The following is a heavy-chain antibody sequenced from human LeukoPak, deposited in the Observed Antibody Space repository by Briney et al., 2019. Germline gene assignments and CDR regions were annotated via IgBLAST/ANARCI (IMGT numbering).Heavy chain of an antibody. V-gene: IGHV1-69*05. D-gene: IGHD5-18*01. J-gene: IGHJ3*02. Sequence: ASVKVSCKASGGTSSSYAISWVRQAPGQGLEWMGGIIPIFGTANYEQKFQGRVTITTDESTSTAYMELSSLRSEDTAVYYCARGRIQLWTKGAFDIWGQGTMVTVSS. CDR2: IIPIFGTA. CDR3: ARGRIQLWTKGAFDI. CDR1: GGTSSSYA.